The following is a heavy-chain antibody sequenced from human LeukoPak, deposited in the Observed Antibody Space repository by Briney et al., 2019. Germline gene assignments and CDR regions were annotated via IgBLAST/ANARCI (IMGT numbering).Heavy chain of an antibody. CDR1: GFTFGSYW. J-gene: IGHJ4*02. CDR2: IKQDGSEK. CDR3: ARGRRHYGSGSYPVDY. Sequence: GGSLRLSCAASGFTFGSYWMCWVRQAPGKGLEWVANIKQDGSEKYYVDSVKGRFTISRDNAKNSLYLQMNSLRAEDTAVYYCARGRRHYGSGSYPVDYWGQGTLVTVSS. V-gene: IGHV3-7*03. D-gene: IGHD3-10*01.